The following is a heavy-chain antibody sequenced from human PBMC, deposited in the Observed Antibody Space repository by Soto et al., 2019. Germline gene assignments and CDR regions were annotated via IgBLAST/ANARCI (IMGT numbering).Heavy chain of an antibody. J-gene: IGHJ4*02. CDR1: GGTFSSYA. V-gene: IGHV1-69*05. CDR2: IIPIFGTA. Sequence: GASVKVSCKASGGTFSSYAISWVRQAPGQGLEWMGGIIPIFGTANYAQKFQGRVTMTTDASISTAYMELSSLRSEDTAVYYCARGLDSSSWDDYWGQGTLVTVSS. D-gene: IGHD6-13*01. CDR3: ARGLDSSSWDDY.